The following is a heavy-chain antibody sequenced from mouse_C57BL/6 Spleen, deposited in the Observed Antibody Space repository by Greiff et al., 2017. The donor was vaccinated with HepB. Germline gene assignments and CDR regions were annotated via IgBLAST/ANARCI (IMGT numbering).Heavy chain of an antibody. Sequence: VKQSHGKSLGWIGDINPNNGGTSYNQKFKGKATLTVDKSSSTAYMEPRSLTSEDSAVYYCARRYGSSYAWFAYWGQGTLVTVSA. D-gene: IGHD1-1*01. CDR3: ARRYGSSYAWFAY. V-gene: IGHV1-26*01. CDR2: INPNNGGT. J-gene: IGHJ3*01.